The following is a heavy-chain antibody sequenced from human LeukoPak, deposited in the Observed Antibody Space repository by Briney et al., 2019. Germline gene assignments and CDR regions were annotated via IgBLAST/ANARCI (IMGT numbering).Heavy chain of an antibody. Sequence: ASVKVSCKASGYTFTGYYMRWVRQAPGQGLEWMGWINPNSGGTNYAQKFQGRVTMTRDTSISTAYMELSRLRSDDTAVYYCARDYYDSSGYYYPKDYWGQGTLVTVSS. V-gene: IGHV1-2*02. CDR3: ARDYYDSSGYYYPKDY. D-gene: IGHD3-22*01. CDR2: INPNSGGT. CDR1: GYTFTGYY. J-gene: IGHJ4*02.